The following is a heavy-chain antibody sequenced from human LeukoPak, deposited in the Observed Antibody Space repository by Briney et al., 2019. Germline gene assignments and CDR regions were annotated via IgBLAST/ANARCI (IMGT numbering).Heavy chain of an antibody. CDR3: AREVAAALVDAFDI. CDR1: GFTFSSYS. CDR2: ISSSSSTI. J-gene: IGHJ3*02. D-gene: IGHD2-15*01. V-gene: IGHV3-48*01. Sequence: GGSLRLSCAASGFTFSSYSMNWVRQAPGKGLEWVSYISSSSSTIYYADSVKGRFTISRDNAKNSPYLQMNSLRAEDTAVYYCAREVAAALVDAFDIWGQGTMVTVSS.